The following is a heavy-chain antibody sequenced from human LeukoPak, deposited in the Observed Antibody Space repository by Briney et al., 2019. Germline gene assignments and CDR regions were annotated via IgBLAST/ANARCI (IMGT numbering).Heavy chain of an antibody. D-gene: IGHD1-20*01. CDR3: ARDEYNWNVDAFDI. V-gene: IGHV3-21*01. CDR1: GFTFSSYS. J-gene: IGHJ3*02. CDR2: ISSSSSYI. Sequence: GGSLRLSCAASGFTFSSYSMNWVRQAPGKGLEWVSSISSSSSYIYYADSVKGRFTISRDNAKNSLYLQMNSLRAEDTAVYYCARDEYNWNVDAFDIWGQGTVVTVSS.